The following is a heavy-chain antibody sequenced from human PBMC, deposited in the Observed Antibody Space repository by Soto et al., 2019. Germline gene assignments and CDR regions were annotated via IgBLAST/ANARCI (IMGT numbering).Heavy chain of an antibody. V-gene: IGHV3-7*05. CDR1: GFNFGSYW. CDR2: IKQDGSEK. J-gene: IGHJ6*02. Sequence: GGSHRLSSTASGFNFGSYWMSWVRQAPGKGLEWVANIKQDGSEKYYVDSVKGRFTISRDNAKNSLYLQMNSLRAEDTAVYYCAREQYYYYGMDVWGQGTTVTVSS. CDR3: AREQYYYYGMDV.